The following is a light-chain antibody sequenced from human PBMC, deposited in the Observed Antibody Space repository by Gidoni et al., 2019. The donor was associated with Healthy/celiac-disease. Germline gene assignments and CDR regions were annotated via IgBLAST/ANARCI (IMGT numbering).Light chain of an antibody. CDR2: DAS. J-gene: IGKJ4*01. CDR3: QQRSNWPPGLT. V-gene: IGKV3-11*01. Sequence: EIVLEKSPATLSLSPGERATLSCRASQSVSSYLAWYQQKPGQAPRLLIYDASNRANGIPARFSGSGSGTDFTLTISSLEPEDFAVYYCQQRSNWPPGLTFGGGTKVEIK. CDR1: QSVSSY.